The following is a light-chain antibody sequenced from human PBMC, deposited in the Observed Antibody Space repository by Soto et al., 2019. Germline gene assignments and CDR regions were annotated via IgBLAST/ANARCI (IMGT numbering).Light chain of an antibody. Sequence: IQMTESPSTLSASVGDRGIIICRASQSISTWLAWYQQKPGKVPKLLIYGASSLQSGVPSRFSGSGSGTEFTLTISSLQPDDFATYYCQQYDTYRTFGQGTKVDIK. CDR3: QQYDTYRT. J-gene: IGKJ1*01. CDR2: GAS. CDR1: QSISTW. V-gene: IGKV1-5*02.